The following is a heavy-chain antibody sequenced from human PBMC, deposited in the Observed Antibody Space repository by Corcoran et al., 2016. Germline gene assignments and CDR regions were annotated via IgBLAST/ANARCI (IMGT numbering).Heavy chain of an antibody. CDR2: ICPGASDT. J-gene: IGHJ6*02. V-gene: IGHV5-51*01. CDR1: GYRFTTSW. CDR3: ARQTRSGVDV. D-gene: IGHD2-15*01. Sequence: EVQLVQSGAEVKKPGESLKISCQGSGYRFTTSWIAWVRQMPGKGLESMGVICPGASDTRYSPSFQGQVTISADESISTTYLRWSSLMASDTAMDYCARQTRSGVDVWGQGTPVTVSS.